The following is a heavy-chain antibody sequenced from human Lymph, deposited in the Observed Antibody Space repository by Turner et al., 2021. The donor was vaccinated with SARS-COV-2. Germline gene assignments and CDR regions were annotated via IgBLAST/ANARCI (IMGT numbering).Heavy chain of an antibody. D-gene: IGHD5-18*01. Sequence: EVQLVESGGGLVQPGGSLRLSCAASGFTCSTYWMRWVRQAPGKGLEWVANIKQDGREKYYVDSVKGRFTISRDNAKNSLYLQMNSLRAEDTAVYYCAREDTVMVYDYWGQGTLVTVSS. CDR3: AREDTVMVYDY. V-gene: IGHV3-7*03. CDR1: GFTCSTYW. CDR2: IKQDGREK. J-gene: IGHJ4*02.